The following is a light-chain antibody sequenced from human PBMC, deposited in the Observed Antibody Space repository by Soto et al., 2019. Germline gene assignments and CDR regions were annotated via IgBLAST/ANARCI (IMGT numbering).Light chain of an antibody. V-gene: IGLV2-14*01. CDR2: EVT. CDR1: SSDIGAYKT. Sequence: QSALTQPASVSGSPGQSITISCTGASSDIGAYKTVSWYHHHPGTAPKLIIYEVTNRPSGVSNRFSGSKSANTASLTISGLQADDEGDYYCSSNTINSTVFGSGTKVTVL. CDR3: SSNTINSTV. J-gene: IGLJ1*01.